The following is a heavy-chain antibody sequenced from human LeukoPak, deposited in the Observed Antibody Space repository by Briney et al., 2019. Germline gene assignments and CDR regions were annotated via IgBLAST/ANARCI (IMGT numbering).Heavy chain of an antibody. Sequence: ASVKVSCKASGYNFTTYDIYWVRQATGQGLEWMGWLNPNSGNTEYAQKFQARVTMTRNTSMGTAYMELSSLRYEDTAMYYCAVGGWFGELAQNFDYWGQGTLVTVSS. CDR1: GYNFTTYD. CDR3: AVGGWFGELAQNFDY. D-gene: IGHD3-10*01. V-gene: IGHV1-8*01. J-gene: IGHJ4*02. CDR2: LNPNSGNT.